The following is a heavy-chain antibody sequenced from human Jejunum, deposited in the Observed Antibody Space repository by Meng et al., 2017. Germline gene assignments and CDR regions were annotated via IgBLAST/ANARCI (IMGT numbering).Heavy chain of an antibody. Sequence: GESLKISCAASGFTFSSSAMSWVRQAPGKGLEWVSAISGSGATTYYADSVKGRFTISRDNSNNTLYLRVNSLRAEDTAIYYCAKHKDYSTTCNDYWGQGTLVTVSS. J-gene: IGHJ4*02. CDR1: GFTFSSSA. D-gene: IGHD6-13*01. CDR3: AKHKDYSTTCNDY. CDR2: ISGSGATT. V-gene: IGHV3-23*01.